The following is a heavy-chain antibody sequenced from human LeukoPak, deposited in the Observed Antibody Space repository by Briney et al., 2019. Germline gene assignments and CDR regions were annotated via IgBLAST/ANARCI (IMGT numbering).Heavy chain of an antibody. D-gene: IGHD1-1*01. CDR1: GFDVSINY. CDR2: IHNDGGT. Sequence: QTGGSLRLSCAASGFDVSINYMNWIRQSPEKGLEWVSIIHNDGGTYYADSVKGRFTVSRDNSKNTVSLQMDSLRVDDTGIYYCARGFLQLTPYYFDYWGQGALVTVSS. J-gene: IGHJ4*02. V-gene: IGHV3-66*01. CDR3: ARGFLQLTPYYFDY.